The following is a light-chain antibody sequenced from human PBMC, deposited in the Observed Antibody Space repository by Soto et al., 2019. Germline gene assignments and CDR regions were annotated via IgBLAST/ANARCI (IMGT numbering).Light chain of an antibody. J-gene: IGKJ1*01. V-gene: IGKV1-5*01. Sequence: DIQMTQSPSTLSASVGDRVTITCRASQTINTWLAWYQQRPGTVPKLLIYDASTLTSGGPSRFSGSASGTEFTLTISSLQPEDFATYYCQHYDNSPGTFGQGTRVEI. CDR3: QHYDNSPGT. CDR1: QTINTW. CDR2: DAS.